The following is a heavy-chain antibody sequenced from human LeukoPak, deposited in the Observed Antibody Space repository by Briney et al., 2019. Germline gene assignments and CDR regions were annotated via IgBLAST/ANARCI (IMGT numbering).Heavy chain of an antibody. Sequence: ASVKVSCKASGYKFTSYGISWVRQAPGQGLEWMGWISAYNGNTNYAQKLQGRVTMTTDTSTSTAYMELRSVRSDDTSEYYCAREGIQLWLRFYYYYGMDVWGQGTTVTVSS. CDR2: ISAYNGNT. CDR1: GYKFTSYG. J-gene: IGHJ6*02. V-gene: IGHV1-18*01. CDR3: AREGIQLWLRFYYYYGMDV. D-gene: IGHD5-18*01.